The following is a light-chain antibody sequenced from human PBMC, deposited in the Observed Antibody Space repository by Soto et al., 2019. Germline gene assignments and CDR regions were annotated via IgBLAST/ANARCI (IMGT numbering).Light chain of an antibody. Sequence: DIQMTQSPSSLSASVGDRVTITCRASQSISTYLKWYHQTPGKAPDILIYAASSLKSGVPSRFRGSGSGTHFTFPITGLQPADFETYYCQQNFSIPITFGQGTRLEIK. CDR3: QQNFSIPIT. CDR1: QSISTY. J-gene: IGKJ5*01. V-gene: IGKV1-39*01. CDR2: AAS.